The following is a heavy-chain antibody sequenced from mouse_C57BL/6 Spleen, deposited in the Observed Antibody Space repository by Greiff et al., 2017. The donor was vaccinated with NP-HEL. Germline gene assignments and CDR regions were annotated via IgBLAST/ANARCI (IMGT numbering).Heavy chain of an antibody. J-gene: IGHJ1*03. CDR3: ARMKDYYGSSYDWYFDV. Sequence: VQLQQPGAELVKPGASVKMSCKASGYTFTSYWITWVKQRPGQGLEWIGDIYPGSGSTNYNEKFKSKATLTVDTSSSTAYMQLSSLTSEDSAVYYCARMKDYYGSSYDWYFDVWGTGTTVTVSS. CDR2: IYPGSGST. V-gene: IGHV1-55*01. CDR1: GYTFTSYW. D-gene: IGHD1-1*01.